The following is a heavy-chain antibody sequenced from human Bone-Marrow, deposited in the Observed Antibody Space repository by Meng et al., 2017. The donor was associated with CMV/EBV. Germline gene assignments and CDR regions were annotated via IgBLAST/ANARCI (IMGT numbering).Heavy chain of an antibody. D-gene: IGHD3-16*01. CDR2: ISYDGSNK. V-gene: IGHV3-30-3*01. J-gene: IGHJ6*02. Sequence: GGSLRLSCAASGFTFSNAWMSWVRQAPGKGLEWVAVISYDGSNKYYADSVKGRFTISRDNSKNTLYLQMNSLRAEDTAVYYCARDVGGLGYYGMDVWGQGTTVTVSS. CDR1: GFTFSNAW. CDR3: ARDVGGLGYYGMDV.